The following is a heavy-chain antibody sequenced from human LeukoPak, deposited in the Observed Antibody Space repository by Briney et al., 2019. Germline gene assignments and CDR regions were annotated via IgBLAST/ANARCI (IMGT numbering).Heavy chain of an antibody. CDR2: INYSGRS. V-gene: IGHV4-59*08. D-gene: IGHD2-21*01. Sequence: SETLSLTCIVSGNSITSDFWSWIRQSPGKGLEWIGYINYSGRSEYDPSLKSRVTISVDRSRKRVSLKMRSVTAADTAVYYCARLDCLSDECYNYWAVGALVSVSS. J-gene: IGHJ4*02. CDR3: ARLDCLSDECYNY. CDR1: GNSITSDF.